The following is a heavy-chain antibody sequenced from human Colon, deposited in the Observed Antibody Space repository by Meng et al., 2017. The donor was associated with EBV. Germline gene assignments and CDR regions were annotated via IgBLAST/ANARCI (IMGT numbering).Heavy chain of an antibody. CDR3: ARHVYGDSYGF. Sequence: LHLQEAGPGLVKPSETLSLTCTVSGGFLDNSDYFWDWIRQPPEKGLEWIGSVRYSGTAYYNPSLTSRVTISVDTSKNQFSLNLSSLTAADTAVYYCARHVYGDSYGFWGQGTLVTVSS. J-gene: IGHJ4*02. CDR1: GGFLDNSDYF. D-gene: IGHD4-17*01. CDR2: VRYSGTA. V-gene: IGHV4-39*01.